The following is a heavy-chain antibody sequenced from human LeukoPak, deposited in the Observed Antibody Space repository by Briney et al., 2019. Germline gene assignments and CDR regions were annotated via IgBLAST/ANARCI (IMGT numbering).Heavy chain of an antibody. V-gene: IGHV1-18*01. J-gene: IGHJ4*02. Sequence: GASVKVSCKASGYTLTSYGISWVRQAPGQGLEWMGWISAYNGNTNYAQKLQGRGTMTTDTSTTTAYMELRSLRSDDTAVYYCARDHGYSSGWGTDYWGQGTLVTVSS. CDR1: GYTLTSYG. CDR3: ARDHGYSSGWGTDY. CDR2: ISAYNGNT. D-gene: IGHD6-19*01.